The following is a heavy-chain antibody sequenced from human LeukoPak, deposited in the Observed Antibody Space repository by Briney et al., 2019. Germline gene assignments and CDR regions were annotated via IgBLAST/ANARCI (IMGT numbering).Heavy chain of an antibody. Sequence: GGSLRLSCAASGFTFSSYWMSWVRQAPGKGLEWVANIKQDGSNKYYADSVKGRFTISRDNPKNTLYLQMNSLRAEDTAVYYCARILDSAWGELGYWGQGTLVTVSS. D-gene: IGHD6-19*01. CDR3: ARILDSAWGELGY. V-gene: IGHV3-7*01. CDR1: GFTFSSYW. CDR2: IKQDGSNK. J-gene: IGHJ4*02.